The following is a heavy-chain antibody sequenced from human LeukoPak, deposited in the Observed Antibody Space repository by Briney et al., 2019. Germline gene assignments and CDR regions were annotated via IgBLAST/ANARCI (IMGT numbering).Heavy chain of an antibody. V-gene: IGHV4-39*01. CDR3: ARQLGDGYNLVYWFDP. J-gene: IGHJ5*02. Sequence: KPSETLSLTCTVSGGSISSTSYYWGWIRQSPGKGLEWIGSVYYTGSTQYNPSLKGRVTISEDTSKNQYSLKLTSVTAEDTAVYYCARQLGDGYNLVYWFDPWGQGTLVTVSS. CDR2: VYYTGST. D-gene: IGHD5-24*01. CDR1: GGSISSTSYY.